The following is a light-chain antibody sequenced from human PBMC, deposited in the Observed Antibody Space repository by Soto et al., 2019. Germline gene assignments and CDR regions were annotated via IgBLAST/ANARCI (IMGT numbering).Light chain of an antibody. CDR2: KAS. Sequence: DIQMTQSPSTLSASVGDRVTITCRASQSISSWLAWYQQKPGKAPKILIYKASSLESGVPSRFSGSGSGTEFTLTISSLQPDDFATYYCHHYNSYPWTFGQGTKVEIK. CDR3: HHYNSYPWT. CDR1: QSISSW. V-gene: IGKV1-5*03. J-gene: IGKJ1*01.